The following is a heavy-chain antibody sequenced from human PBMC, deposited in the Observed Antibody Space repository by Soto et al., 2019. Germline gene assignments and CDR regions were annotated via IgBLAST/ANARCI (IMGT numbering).Heavy chain of an antibody. J-gene: IGHJ5*02. Sequence: GGSLRLSCAASGFTFSSYAMSWVRQAPGKGLEWVSSISGGGGSTYYADSVKGRFTTSRDNAKNTVFLQMNSLRAEDTAVYYCARDGSSSWYRGNWFDPWGQGTLVTVSS. CDR3: ARDGSSSWYRGNWFDP. V-gene: IGHV3-23*01. CDR1: GFTFSSYA. D-gene: IGHD6-13*01. CDR2: ISGGGGST.